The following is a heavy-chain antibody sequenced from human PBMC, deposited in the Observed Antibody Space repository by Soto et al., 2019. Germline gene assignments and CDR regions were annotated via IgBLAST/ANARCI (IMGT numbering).Heavy chain of an antibody. V-gene: IGHV3-48*01. CDR2: ISSSSSTI. J-gene: IGHJ5*02. Sequence: PGGSLRLSCAASGFTFSSYSMNWVRQAPGKGLEWVSYISSSSSTIYYADSVKGRFTISRDNAKNSLYLQMNSLRAEDTAVYYCARVIAAAVNWFDPWGQGTLVTVSS. D-gene: IGHD6-13*01. CDR1: GFTFSSYS. CDR3: ARVIAAAVNWFDP.